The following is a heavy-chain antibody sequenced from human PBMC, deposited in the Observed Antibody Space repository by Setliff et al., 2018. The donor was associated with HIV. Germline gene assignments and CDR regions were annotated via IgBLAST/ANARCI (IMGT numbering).Heavy chain of an antibody. Sequence: SETLSLTCNVSGGSISSYYWNWIRQPPGKGLEWIGYIYYSGGTNYNPSLKSRVMISADKSKNQFSLKLSSVTAADTAVYYCARGSSGWTFDYWGQGTLVTVSS. CDR3: ARGSSGWTFDY. J-gene: IGHJ4*02. CDR2: IYYSGGT. D-gene: IGHD6-19*01. CDR1: GGSISSYY. V-gene: IGHV4-59*01.